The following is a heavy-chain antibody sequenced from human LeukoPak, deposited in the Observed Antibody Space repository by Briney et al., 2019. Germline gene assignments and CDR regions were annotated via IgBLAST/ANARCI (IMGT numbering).Heavy chain of an antibody. V-gene: IGHV3-7*03. Sequence: GGSLRLSCVTSGFFFNSYWMSWVRQAPGKGLEWVVNENQDGSEIYYVDSVKGRFIMSRDNTKNSFYLQMSSLRVEDTAVYYCATEWRGSYYHYFDYWGQGTLVTVSS. CDR2: ENQDGSEI. CDR1: GFFFNSYW. CDR3: ATEWRGSYYHYFDY. D-gene: IGHD1-26*01. J-gene: IGHJ4*02.